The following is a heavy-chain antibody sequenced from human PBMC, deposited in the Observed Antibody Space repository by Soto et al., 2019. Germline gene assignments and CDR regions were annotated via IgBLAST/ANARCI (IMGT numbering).Heavy chain of an antibody. CDR2: ISSSGSTI. D-gene: IGHD3-16*01. J-gene: IGHJ6*02. Sequence: PGGSLRLSCAASGFTFSSYEMNWVRQAPGKGLEWVSYISSSGSTIYYADSVKGRFTISRDNAKNSLYLQMNSLRAEDTAVYYCAREGVDKTSYYYYGMDVWGQGTTVTVSS. V-gene: IGHV3-48*03. CDR3: AREGVDKTSYYYYGMDV. CDR1: GFTFSSYE.